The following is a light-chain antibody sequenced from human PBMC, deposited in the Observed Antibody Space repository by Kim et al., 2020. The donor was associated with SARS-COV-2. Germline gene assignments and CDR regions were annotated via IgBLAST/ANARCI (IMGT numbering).Light chain of an antibody. CDR1: NFGSKN. CDR3: QLWDSSVI. J-gene: IGLJ2*01. Sequence: VSVALGQTARFTCGGTNFGSKNVHGYRKKPGQAPVLVIYRDINRPSGIPERFSGSNSGNTATLTISRAQAGDEADYYCQLWDSSVIFGGGTQLTVL. CDR2: RDI. V-gene: IGLV3-9*01.